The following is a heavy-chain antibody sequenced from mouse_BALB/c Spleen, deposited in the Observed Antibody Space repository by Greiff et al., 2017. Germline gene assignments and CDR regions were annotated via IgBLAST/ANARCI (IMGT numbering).Heavy chain of an antibody. CDR2: IYPGDGDT. CDR3: ARGRDYDEYFDV. V-gene: IGHV1-80*01. Sequence: VQLVESGAELVRPGSSVKISCKASGYAFSSYWMNWVKQRPGQGLEWIGQIYPGDGDTNYNGKFKGKATLTADKSSSTAYMQLSSLTSEDSAVYFCARGRDYDEYFDVWGAGTTVTVSS. CDR1: GYAFSSYW. J-gene: IGHJ1*01. D-gene: IGHD2-4*01.